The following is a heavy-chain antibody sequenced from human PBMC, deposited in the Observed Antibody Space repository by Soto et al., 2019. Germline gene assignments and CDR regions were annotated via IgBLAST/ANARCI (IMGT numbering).Heavy chain of an antibody. CDR1: GFTFSTYD. D-gene: IGHD3-22*01. CDR3: AKGEYLYDSRGALDT. Sequence: QVQMVESGGGVVHPGRSLRLSCVASGFTFSTYDIHWVRQAPGKGLEWVAVTSYDGSKRYYADSVVGRFTISRDNSKNTVDLQMNSLRAEDTAIYYCAKGEYLYDSRGALDTWGQGTLVTVSS. J-gene: IGHJ5*02. V-gene: IGHV3-30*18. CDR2: TSYDGSKR.